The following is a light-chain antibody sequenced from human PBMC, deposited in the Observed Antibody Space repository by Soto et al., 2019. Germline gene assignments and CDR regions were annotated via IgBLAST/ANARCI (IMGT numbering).Light chain of an antibody. CDR3: AVWDDSQNGFFA. J-gene: IGLJ1*01. CDR1: RSNIGSNA. CDR2: DNN. V-gene: IGLV1-44*01. Sequence: QSVLTQPPSASGAPGQMVTISSSGSRSNIGSNAVSWYQQLPGKAPKLLIYDNNQRPSGVPDRFSASKSGTSASLAISGLQSEDEADYYCAVWDDSQNGFFAFGTGTKLTVL.